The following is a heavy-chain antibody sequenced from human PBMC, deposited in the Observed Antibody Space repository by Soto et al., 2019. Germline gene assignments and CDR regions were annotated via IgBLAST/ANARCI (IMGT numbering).Heavy chain of an antibody. V-gene: IGHV4-4*07. Sequence: SETLSLTCTVSCGSISSYYWSWIRQPAGKGLEWIGRIYTSGSTNYNPSLKSRVTMSVDTSKNQFSLKLSSVTAADTAVYYCARDQAYYDSSGYYYFDYWGQGTLVTVSS. D-gene: IGHD3-22*01. J-gene: IGHJ4*02. CDR1: CGSISSYY. CDR3: ARDQAYYDSSGYYYFDY. CDR2: IYTSGST.